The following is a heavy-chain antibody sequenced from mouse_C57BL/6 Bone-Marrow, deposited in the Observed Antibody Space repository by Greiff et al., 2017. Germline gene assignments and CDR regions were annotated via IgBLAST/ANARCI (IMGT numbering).Heavy chain of an antibody. Sequence: EVKLVESGTVLARPGASVKMSCKTSGYTFTSYWMHWVKQRPGQGLEWIGAIYPGNSDTSYNQKFKGKAKLTAVTSASTAYMELSSLTNEDSAVYYCINGNSLFYAMDYWGQGTSVTVSS. D-gene: IGHD2-1*01. J-gene: IGHJ4*01. CDR2: IYPGNSDT. V-gene: IGHV1-5*01. CDR3: INGNSLFYAMDY. CDR1: GYTFTSYW.